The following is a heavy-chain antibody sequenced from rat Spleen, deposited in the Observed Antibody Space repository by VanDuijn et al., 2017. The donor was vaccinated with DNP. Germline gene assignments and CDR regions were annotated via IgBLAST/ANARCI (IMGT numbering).Heavy chain of an antibody. CDR2: ISTSGGST. CDR3: ARYVGGSYYYPDY. CDR1: GFTFSNYD. J-gene: IGHJ2*01. Sequence: EVQLVESGGGLVQPGRSLKLSCAASGFTFSNYDMAWVRQAPTKGLEWVASISTSGGSTYYRDSVKGRFTVSRDNAKSTQYLQMDSLRSEDTATYYCARYVGGSYYYPDYWGQGVMVTVSS. D-gene: IGHD1-12*02. V-gene: IGHV5S13*01.